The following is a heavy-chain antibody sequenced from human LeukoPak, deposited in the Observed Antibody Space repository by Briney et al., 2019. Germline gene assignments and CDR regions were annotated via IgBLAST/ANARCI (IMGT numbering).Heavy chain of an antibody. CDR1: GFTFSSYA. J-gene: IGHJ4*02. V-gene: IGHV3-23*01. D-gene: IGHD6-13*01. Sequence: PGGSLRLSCVASGFTFSSYAMSWVRQAPGKGLEWVSAISGSGGSTYYADSVKGRFTISRDNSRNTLYLQMNSLRAEDTAVYYCAHISSSWPDYWGQGTLVTVSS. CDR3: AHISSSWPDY. CDR2: ISGSGGST.